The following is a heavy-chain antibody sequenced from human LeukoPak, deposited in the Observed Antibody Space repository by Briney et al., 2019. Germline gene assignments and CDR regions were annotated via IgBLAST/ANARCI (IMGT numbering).Heavy chain of an antibody. CDR2: FYYSGST. Sequence: SETLSLTCSVSGGSINSSNYHWGWIRQPPGKGLEWIGTFYYSGSTYSNPSLKSRITISVDTSKNQFSLKLSSVTAADTAVYYCASDRSIRWYYFWGQGTLVTVSS. D-gene: IGHD6-13*01. J-gene: IGHJ4*02. V-gene: IGHV4-39*01. CDR1: GGSINSSNYH. CDR3: ASDRSIRWYYF.